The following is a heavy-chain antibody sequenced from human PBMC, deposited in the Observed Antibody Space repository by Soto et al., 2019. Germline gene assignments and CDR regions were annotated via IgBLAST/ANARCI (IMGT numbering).Heavy chain of an antibody. J-gene: IGHJ6*02. Sequence: QVQLVESGGGVVQPGRSLRLSCAASGFTFSSYGMHWGRQAPGKGLELVAVISYDGSNKYYADSVKGRFTISRDNSKNTRYLQMNSLRAEDTAVYYCAKDRSWLTDGMDVWGQGTTVTVSS. D-gene: IGHD5-12*01. CDR2: ISYDGSNK. V-gene: IGHV3-30*18. CDR1: GFTFSSYG. CDR3: AKDRSWLTDGMDV.